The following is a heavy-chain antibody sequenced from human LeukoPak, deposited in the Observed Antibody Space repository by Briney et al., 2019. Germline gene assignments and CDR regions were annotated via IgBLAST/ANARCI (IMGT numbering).Heavy chain of an antibody. CDR3: AAMTTVTMYSYFFDS. J-gene: IGHJ4*02. Sequence: PSETLSLTCTVSGGSISSSSYYWSWIRQPPGKGLEWIGEINHSGSTNYNPSLKSRVTISVDTSKNQFSLKLSSVTAADTAIYYCAAMTTVTMYSYFFDSWGQGTLLTVSS. D-gene: IGHD4-17*01. CDR1: GGSISSSSYY. V-gene: IGHV4-39*07. CDR2: INHSGST.